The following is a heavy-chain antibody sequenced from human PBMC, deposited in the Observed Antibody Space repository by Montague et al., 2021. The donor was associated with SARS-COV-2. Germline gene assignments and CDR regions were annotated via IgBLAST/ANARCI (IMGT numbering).Heavy chain of an antibody. Sequence: SETLSLTCTVLGWSIRGSYWNCIRLHPRKGLEWIGYIYYNGNTKYKPSLKSRVTISVDTSKNQFSLNLKSVTAADTAVYYCARDRGRYFDSGSYNWLDSWGQGTLVTVSS. CDR2: IYYNGNT. V-gene: IGHV4-59*01. J-gene: IGHJ5*01. D-gene: IGHD3-10*01. CDR3: ARDRGRYFDSGSYNWLDS. CDR1: GWSIRGSY.